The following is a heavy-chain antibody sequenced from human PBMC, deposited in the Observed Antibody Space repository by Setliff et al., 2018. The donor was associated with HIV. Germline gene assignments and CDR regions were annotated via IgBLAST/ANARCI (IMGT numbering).Heavy chain of an antibody. Sequence: SETLSLTCTVSGYPISSGYYWGWIRQPPGKGLEWIGSICHSGTTYYNPSLKSRVTISVDTSKNQFSLKLSSATAADTAVYYCARRLQFLEFLHGVGGLDVWGQGTTVTVSS. CDR2: ICHSGTT. V-gene: IGHV4-38-2*02. CDR1: GYPISSGYY. D-gene: IGHD3-3*01. CDR3: ARRLQFLEFLHGVGGLDV. J-gene: IGHJ6*02.